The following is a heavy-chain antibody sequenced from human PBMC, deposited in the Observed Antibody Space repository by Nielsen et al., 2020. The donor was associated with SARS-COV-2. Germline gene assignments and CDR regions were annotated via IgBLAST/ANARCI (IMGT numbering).Heavy chain of an antibody. CDR2: ISWNSGSI. CDR3: ASHMGDYYYGMDV. CDR1: GFTFDDYA. V-gene: IGHV3-9*01. D-gene: IGHD2-21*01. J-gene: IGHJ6*02. Sequence: SLKISCAASGFTFDDYAMHWVRQAPGKGLEWVSGISWNSGSIGYADSVKGRFTISRDNAKNSLYLQMNSLRAEDTALYYCASHMGDYYYGMDVWGQGTTVIVSS.